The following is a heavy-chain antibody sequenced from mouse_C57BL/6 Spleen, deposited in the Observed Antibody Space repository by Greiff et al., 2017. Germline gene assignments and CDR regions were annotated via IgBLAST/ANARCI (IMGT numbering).Heavy chain of an antibody. Sequence: VKLMESGPGLVAPSQSLSITCTVSGFSLTSYAISWVRQPPGKGLEWLGVIWTGGGTNYNSALKSRLSISKDNSKSQVFLKMNSLQTDDTARYYCATLDSSGYAWFAYWGQGTLVTVSA. V-gene: IGHV2-9-1*01. CDR3: ATLDSSGYAWFAY. CDR2: IWTGGGT. CDR1: GFSLTSYA. D-gene: IGHD3-2*02. J-gene: IGHJ3*01.